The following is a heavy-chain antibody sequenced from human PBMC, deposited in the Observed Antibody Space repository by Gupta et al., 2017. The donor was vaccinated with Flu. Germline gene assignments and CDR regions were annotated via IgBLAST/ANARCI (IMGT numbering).Heavy chain of an antibody. CDR2: IDPKDGGT. D-gene: IGHD3-16*02. CDR1: GYVFTGFS. Sequence: QVQLVQSGAEVKKPGASMKVSCKTSGYVFTGFSLHWVRQVPGQGLEWMGRIDPKDGGTIYAQNFQGRVTMTSDTSTTTAYLELNSLTSGDTAVYSCSAPLEGTDYVWANNRFDSWGQGTLGIVSS. V-gene: IGHV1-2*06. CDR3: SAPLEGTDYVWANNRFDS. J-gene: IGHJ4*02.